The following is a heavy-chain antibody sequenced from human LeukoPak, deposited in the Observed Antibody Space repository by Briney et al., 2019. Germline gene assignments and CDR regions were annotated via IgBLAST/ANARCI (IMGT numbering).Heavy chain of an antibody. CDR3: ARDPPKGNFDF. CDR1: GFTVSSNY. Sequence: GGSLRLSCAASGFTVSSNYMGWIRQAPGKGLEWISYISNSGSATYYADSVKGRFTISRDNTKNLVFLQMNSLTVEDTAVYYCARDPPKGNFDFWGQGTLVTVSS. V-gene: IGHV3-11*01. J-gene: IGHJ4*02. CDR2: ISNSGSAT.